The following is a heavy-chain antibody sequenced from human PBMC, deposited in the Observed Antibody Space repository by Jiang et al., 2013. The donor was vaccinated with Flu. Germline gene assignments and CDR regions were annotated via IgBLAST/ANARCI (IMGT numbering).Heavy chain of an antibody. CDR1: GFTFGDYA. J-gene: IGHJ6*02. Sequence: VQLLESGGGLVKPGRSLRLSCTASGFTFGDYAMSWFRQAPGKGLEWVGFIRSKAYGGTTEYAASVKGRFTISRDDSKSIAYLQMNSLKTEDTAVYYCTRGGWEPPTNSYYYYYYGMDVWGQGTTVTVSS. V-gene: IGHV3-49*05. CDR3: TRGGWEPPTNSYYYYYYGMDV. D-gene: IGHD1-26*01. CDR2: IRSKAYGGTT.